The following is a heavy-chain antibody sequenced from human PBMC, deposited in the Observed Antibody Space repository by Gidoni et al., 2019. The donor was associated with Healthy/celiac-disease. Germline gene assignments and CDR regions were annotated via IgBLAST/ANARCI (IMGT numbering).Heavy chain of an antibody. CDR1: GYTLTELS. J-gene: IGHJ4*02. Sequence: QFQLVQSGSEVNKHGSSVKVSCKVYGYTLTELSMHWVRQAPGKGLEWMGGFDPEDGETIYAQKFQGRVTMTEDTSTDTAYMELSSLRSEDTAVYYCATDLRGVIISLDYWGQGTLVTVSS. CDR3: ATDLRGVIISLDY. CDR2: FDPEDGET. V-gene: IGHV1-24*01. D-gene: IGHD3-10*01.